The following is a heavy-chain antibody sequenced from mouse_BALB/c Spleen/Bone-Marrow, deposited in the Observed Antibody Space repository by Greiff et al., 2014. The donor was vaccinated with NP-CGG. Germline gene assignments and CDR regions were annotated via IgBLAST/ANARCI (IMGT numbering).Heavy chain of an antibody. J-gene: IGHJ3*01. V-gene: IGHV3-2*02. D-gene: IGHD2-10*01. CDR3: AIKPYYSWFAY. CDR2: ISYSGST. CDR1: GYSITSDYA. Sequence: ESGPGLVKPSQSLSLTCTVTGYSITSDYAWNWIRQFPGNKLEWMGYISYSGSTGYNPSLKSRISITRDTSKNQFFLQLNSVTTEDTATYYCAIKPYYSWFAYWGQGTLVTVSA.